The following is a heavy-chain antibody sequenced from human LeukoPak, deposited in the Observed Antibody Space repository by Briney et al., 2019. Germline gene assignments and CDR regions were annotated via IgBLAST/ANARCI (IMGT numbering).Heavy chain of an antibody. J-gene: IGHJ4*02. CDR3: AKVGNYYGSGSYSDY. V-gene: IGHV3-23*01. Sequence: PGGSLRLSCAASGFTFSSYAMSWVRQAPGKGLECVSTISGSGGSTYYADSVKGLFTISRDNSKNTLYLQMNSLRGDDTAVYYRAKVGNYYGSGSYSDYWGQGTLVTVSS. D-gene: IGHD3-10*01. CDR1: GFTFSSYA. CDR2: ISGSGGST.